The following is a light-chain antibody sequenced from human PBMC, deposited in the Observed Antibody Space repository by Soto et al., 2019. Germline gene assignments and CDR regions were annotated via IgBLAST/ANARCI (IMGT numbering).Light chain of an antibody. CDR1: QSVSSN. V-gene: IGKV3-15*01. J-gene: IGKJ5*01. Sequence: EIVMTQSPAALSVSPGERVTLSCRASQSVSSNLAWYQQKVGQAPRLLIYGASTRATGIPARFSGSGSGTEFTLTISRPEPEDFAVYYCQQYGDSLSITFGQGTRLEIK. CDR2: GAS. CDR3: QQYGDSLSIT.